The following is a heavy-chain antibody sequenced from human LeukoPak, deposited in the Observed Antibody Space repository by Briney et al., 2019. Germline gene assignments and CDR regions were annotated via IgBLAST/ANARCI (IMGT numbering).Heavy chain of an antibody. CDR3: ARGRKDYYDSSGPVDAFDI. Sequence: SETLSFTCAVYGGSFSGYYWSWIRQPPGKGLEWIGEINHSGSTNYNPSLKSRVTISVDTSKNQFSLKLSSVTAADTAVYYCARGRKDYYDSSGPVDAFDIWGQGTMVTVSS. V-gene: IGHV4-34*01. D-gene: IGHD3-22*01. CDR1: GGSFSGYY. J-gene: IGHJ3*02. CDR2: INHSGST.